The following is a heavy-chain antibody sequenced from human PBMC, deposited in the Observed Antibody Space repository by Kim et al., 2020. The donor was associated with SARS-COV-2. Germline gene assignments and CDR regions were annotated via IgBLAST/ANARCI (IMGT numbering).Heavy chain of an antibody. Sequence: GGSLRLSCAASGFTFSSYGMHWVRQAPGKGLEWVAVISYDGSNKYYADSVKGRFTISRDNSKNTLYLQMNSLRAEDTAVYYCARTTPKPYSSGMLGYFDYWGQGTLVTVSS. D-gene: IGHD6-19*01. CDR1: GFTFSSYG. CDR2: ISYDGSNK. J-gene: IGHJ4*02. CDR3: ARTTPKPYSSGMLGYFDY. V-gene: IGHV3-30*03.